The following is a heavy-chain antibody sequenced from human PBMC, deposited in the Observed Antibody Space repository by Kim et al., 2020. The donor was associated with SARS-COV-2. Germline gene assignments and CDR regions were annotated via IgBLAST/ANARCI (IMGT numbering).Heavy chain of an antibody. CDR2: IYYSGST. CDR1: GGSISSGGYY. D-gene: IGHD3-16*02. Sequence: SETLSLTCTVSGGSISSGGYYWSWIRQHPGKGLEWIGYIYYSGSTYYNPSLKSRVTISVDTSKNQFSLKLSSVTAADTAVYYCARGHLGELSSDYWGQGTLVTVSS. CDR3: ARGHLGELSSDY. V-gene: IGHV4-31*03. J-gene: IGHJ4*02.